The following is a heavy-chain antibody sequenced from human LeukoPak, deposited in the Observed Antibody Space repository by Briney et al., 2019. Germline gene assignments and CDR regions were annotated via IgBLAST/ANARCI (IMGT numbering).Heavy chain of an antibody. V-gene: IGHV3-23*01. CDR1: GFTFSDYA. Sequence: PGGSLRLSCAASGFTFSDYAMSWVRQAPGKGLEWVSSISISGGGTYYAESVKGRFTISRDVYKNTLYLQMNCVSSEHTAVYYCAKDGPVSGNYYFFDYWGQGTLVTVSS. CDR3: AKDGPVSGNYYFFDY. CDR2: ISISGGGT. D-gene: IGHD1-26*01. J-gene: IGHJ4*02.